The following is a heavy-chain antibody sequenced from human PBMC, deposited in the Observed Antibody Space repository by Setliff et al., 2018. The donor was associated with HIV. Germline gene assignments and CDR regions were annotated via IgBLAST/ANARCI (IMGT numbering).Heavy chain of an antibody. V-gene: IGHV4-4*07. CDR1: GGSISSYY. Sequence: PSETLSLTCTVSGGSISSYYWSWIRQPAGKGLEWIGRIYTSGSTNYNPSLKSRVTMSVDTSKNQFSLKLSSVTAADTAVYXCAGGYSSPYSYYYYMDVWGXGTTVXXXS. CDR2: IYTSGST. J-gene: IGHJ6*03. D-gene: IGHD5-12*01. CDR3: AGGYSSPYSYYYYMDV.